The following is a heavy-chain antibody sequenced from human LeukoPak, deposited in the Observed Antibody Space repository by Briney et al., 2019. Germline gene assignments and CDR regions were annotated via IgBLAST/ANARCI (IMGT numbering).Heavy chain of an antibody. V-gene: IGHV4-30-4*01. J-gene: IGHJ5*02. Sequence: SQTLSLTCTVSGGSISSGDYYWSWIRQPPGKGLEWIAYMYYSGSTYYNPSLKSRVTMSADTSKNQLSLKLSSVTAADTAVYYCARPYYYDSRIDPWGQGILATVSS. D-gene: IGHD3-22*01. CDR2: MYYSGST. CDR3: ARPYYYDSRIDP. CDR1: GGSISSGDYY.